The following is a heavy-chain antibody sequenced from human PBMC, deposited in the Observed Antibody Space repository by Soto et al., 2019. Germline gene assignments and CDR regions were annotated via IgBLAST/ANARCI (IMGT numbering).Heavy chain of an antibody. CDR2: IDGSGGIT. CDR3: VKNSGWFNT. D-gene: IGHD3-10*01. J-gene: IGHJ5*02. V-gene: IGHV3-23*01. CDR1: GFTFGTTD. Sequence: QLLQSGGGLVQPGGSLTLSCAASGFTFGTTDMSWVRQAPGEGLEWVSTIDGSGGITYYADSVKGRFTISRDNSRNTLYLQMNSLTGDDTALYYCVKNSGWFNTWGQGALVTVSS.